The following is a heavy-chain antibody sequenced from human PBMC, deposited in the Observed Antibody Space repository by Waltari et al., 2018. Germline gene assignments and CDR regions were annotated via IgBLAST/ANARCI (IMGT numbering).Heavy chain of an antibody. CDR1: GYTFTGYY. J-gene: IGHJ4*02. CDR2: INPNSGGT. D-gene: IGHD2-15*01. CDR3: ASWMAVDDY. V-gene: IGHV1-2*06. Sequence: QVQLVQSGAEVKKPGASVKVSCKASGYTFTGYYMHWVRQAPGQGLEWMGRINPNSGGTNYEQKLQGRVTMTRDTSISTDYMELSRLRSDDTAVEYCASWMAVDDYWGQGTLVTVSS.